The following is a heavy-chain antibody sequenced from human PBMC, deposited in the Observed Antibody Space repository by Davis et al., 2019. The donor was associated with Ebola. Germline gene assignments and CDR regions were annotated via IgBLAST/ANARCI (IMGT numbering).Heavy chain of an antibody. J-gene: IGHJ4*02. CDR2: FDHENGET. D-gene: IGHD3-22*01. Sequence: AASVKVSCKVSGHILNEFCMNWVRQAPGKGLEWMGSFDHENGETIYAQKFQGRITMTEDASADTAYMELSSLRSEDTAVYYCATAQYYYDSSDYYPFEYWGQGTLVTVSS. V-gene: IGHV1-24*01. CDR1: GHILNEFC. CDR3: ATAQYYYDSSDYYPFEY.